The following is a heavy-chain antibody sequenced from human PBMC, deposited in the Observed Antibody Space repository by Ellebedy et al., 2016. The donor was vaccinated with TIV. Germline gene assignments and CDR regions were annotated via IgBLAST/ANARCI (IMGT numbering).Heavy chain of an antibody. Sequence: ASVKVSXXASGYTFTNYDINWVRQATGQGLEWLGWMNPKNGNTGYAQQFQGRVTMTRDTSISTAYMELSRLRSDDTAVYYCARDSSRPGYYDILTVLYYFDYWGQGTLVTVSS. CDR1: GYTFTNYD. CDR3: ARDSSRPGYYDILTVLYYFDY. V-gene: IGHV1-8*01. CDR2: MNPKNGNT. D-gene: IGHD3-9*01. J-gene: IGHJ4*02.